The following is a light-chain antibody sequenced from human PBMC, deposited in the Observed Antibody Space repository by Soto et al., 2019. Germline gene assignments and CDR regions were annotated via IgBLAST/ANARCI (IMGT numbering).Light chain of an antibody. J-gene: IGLJ3*02. CDR2: GNS. CDR3: QSYDSSLSGWV. CDR1: SSNIGAGYD. V-gene: IGLV1-40*01. Sequence: QSALTQPPSVSGAPGQRVTISCTGSSSNIGAGYDVHWYQQLPGPAPKLLIYGNSNRPSGVPDRFSGSTSGTSASLPITGLRAEDEADYYCQSYDSSLSGWVFGGGTKLTVL.